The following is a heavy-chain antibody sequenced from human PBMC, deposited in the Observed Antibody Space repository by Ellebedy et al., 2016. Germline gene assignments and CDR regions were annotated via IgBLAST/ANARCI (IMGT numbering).Heavy chain of an antibody. CDR3: ARRGLRFVSYFAMDV. CDR1: GYTFTDHD. Sequence: ASVKVSCXTSGYTFTDHDINWVRQAPGQGLEWMGYAQKFQGRVTMTSNTSISTAYMELSSLISEDTAVYYCARRGLRFVSYFAMDVWGQGTTVTVSS. J-gene: IGHJ6*02. D-gene: IGHD2-21*02. V-gene: IGHV1-8*01.